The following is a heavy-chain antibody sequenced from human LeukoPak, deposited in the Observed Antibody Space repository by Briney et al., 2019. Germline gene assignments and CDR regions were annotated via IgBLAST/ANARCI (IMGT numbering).Heavy chain of an antibody. Sequence: ASVKVSCKASGYTFTGYYMHWVRQAPGQGLERMGWINPNSGGTNYAQKFQGRVTMTRDTSISTAYMELSRLRSDDTAVYYCARKRSSGSLPLYWFDPWGQGTLVTVSS. CDR2: INPNSGGT. V-gene: IGHV1-2*02. CDR1: GYTFTGYY. D-gene: IGHD6-19*01. CDR3: ARKRSSGSLPLYWFDP. J-gene: IGHJ5*02.